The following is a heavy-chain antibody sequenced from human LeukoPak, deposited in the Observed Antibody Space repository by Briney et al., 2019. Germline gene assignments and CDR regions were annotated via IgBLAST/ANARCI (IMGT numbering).Heavy chain of an antibody. Sequence: SETLSLTCTVSGGSISRYYWTWIRQPPGKGLEWIGCIYNSGSTNYNPSLKSRVTISVDTSKNQFSLKLSSATAADTAVYYCARVGSGSSIYFDHWGHGTLVTVSS. D-gene: IGHD1-26*01. J-gene: IGHJ4*01. V-gene: IGHV4-59*01. CDR2: IYNSGST. CDR1: GGSISRYY. CDR3: ARVGSGSSIYFDH.